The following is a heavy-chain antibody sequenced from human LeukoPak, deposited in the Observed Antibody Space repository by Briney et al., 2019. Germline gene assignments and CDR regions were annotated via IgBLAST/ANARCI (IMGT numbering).Heavy chain of an antibody. D-gene: IGHD4-17*01. V-gene: IGHV4-30-4*08. Sequence: SETLSLTCTVSGGSISSSSYYWGWIRQPPGKGLEWIGYIYYSGSTYYNPSLKSRVTISVDTSKNQFSLKLSSATAADTAVYYCARSAVNLYYGMDVWGQGTTVTVSS. J-gene: IGHJ6*02. CDR3: ARSAVNLYYGMDV. CDR2: IYYSGST. CDR1: GGSISSSSYY.